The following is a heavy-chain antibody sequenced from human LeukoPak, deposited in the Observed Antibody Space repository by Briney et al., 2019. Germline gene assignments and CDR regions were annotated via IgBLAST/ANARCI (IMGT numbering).Heavy chain of an antibody. V-gene: IGHV3-23*01. CDR2: ISGSGGST. CDR1: GXTFSSYA. Sequence: GGSLRLSCAASGXTFSSYAVSWVRQAPGKGLEWVSAISGSGGSTYYADSVKGRFTISRDNSKNTLYLQMNSLRAEDTAVYYCAKDSSGGYDYVWGSYPLSYWGQGTLVTVSS. J-gene: IGHJ4*02. CDR3: AKDSSGGYDYVWGSYPLSY. D-gene: IGHD3-16*02.